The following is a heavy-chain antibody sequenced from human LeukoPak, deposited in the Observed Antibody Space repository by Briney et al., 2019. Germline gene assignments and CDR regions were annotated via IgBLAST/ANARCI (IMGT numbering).Heavy chain of an antibody. CDR2: ISSTRSSYI. J-gene: IGHJ3*02. CDR1: GFTFSNYN. D-gene: IGHD4-17*01. V-gene: IGHV3-21*01. Sequence: GSLRLSCAASGFTFSNYNMNWVRQAPGKGLEWVSSISSTRSSYIYYAESVKGRFTIYRDNAKHSLYLQMSSLRAEDTAVYYCARDWTTVTCPDAFDIWGQGTMVTVSS. CDR3: ARDWTTVTCPDAFDI.